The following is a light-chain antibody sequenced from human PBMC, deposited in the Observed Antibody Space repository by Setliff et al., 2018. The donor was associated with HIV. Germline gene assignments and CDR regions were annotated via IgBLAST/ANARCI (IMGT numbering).Light chain of an antibody. Sequence: QSALAQPASVSGSPGQPITISCTGTSSDVGDYNYVSWYQQHPGKAPKLMIYEVSNRPSGVSYRFSGSKSGNTASLTISGLQAEDEADYYCCSYAGSDTFVVFGTGTKVT. J-gene: IGLJ1*01. CDR3: CSYAGSDTFVV. CDR1: SSDVGDYNY. V-gene: IGLV2-14*01. CDR2: EVS.